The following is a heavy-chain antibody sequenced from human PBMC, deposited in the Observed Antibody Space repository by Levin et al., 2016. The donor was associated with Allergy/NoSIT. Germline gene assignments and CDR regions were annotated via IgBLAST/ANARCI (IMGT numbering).Heavy chain of an antibody. D-gene: IGHD3-3*01. Sequence: WVRQAPGQGLEWMGGIIPIFGTANYAQKFQGRVTITADESTSTAYMELSSLRSEDTAVYYCAIYDFWSDYYFDYWGQGTLVTVSS. CDR2: IIPIFGTA. V-gene: IGHV1-69*01. J-gene: IGHJ4*02. CDR3: AIYDFWSDYYFDY.